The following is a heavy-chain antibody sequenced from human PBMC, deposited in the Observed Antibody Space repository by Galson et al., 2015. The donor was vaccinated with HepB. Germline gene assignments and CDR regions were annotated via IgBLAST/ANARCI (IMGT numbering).Heavy chain of an antibody. CDR1: GFTFSSYA. D-gene: IGHD5-24*01. V-gene: IGHV3-30-3*01. CDR3: ARDGQRWLQFRSFDY. J-gene: IGHJ4*02. CDR2: ISYDGSNK. Sequence: SLRLSCAASGFTFSSYAMHWVRQAPGKGLEWVAVISYDGSNKYYADSVKGRFTISRDNSKNTLYLQMNSLRAEDTAVYYCARDGQRWLQFRSFDYWGQGTLVTVSS.